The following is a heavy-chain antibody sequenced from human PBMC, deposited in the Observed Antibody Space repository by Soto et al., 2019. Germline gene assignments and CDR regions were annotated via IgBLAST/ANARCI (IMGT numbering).Heavy chain of an antibody. CDR3: TREDDSSGFGAFDI. V-gene: IGHV3-49*04. CDR1: GFTFGDYA. CDR2: IRSKAYGGTT. D-gene: IGHD3-22*01. J-gene: IGHJ3*02. Sequence: GGSLRLSCTASGFTFGDYAMSWVRQAPGKGLEWVGFIRSKAYGGTTEYAASVKGRFTISRDDSKSIAYLQMSSLKTEDTAVYYCTREDDSSGFGAFDIWGQGTMVTVSS.